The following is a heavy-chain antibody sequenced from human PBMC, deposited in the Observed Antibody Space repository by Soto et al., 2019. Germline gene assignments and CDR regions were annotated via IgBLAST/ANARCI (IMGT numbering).Heavy chain of an antibody. J-gene: IGHJ6*02. CDR1: GYTFTSYY. CDR2: INPSGGST. V-gene: IGHV1-46*01. D-gene: IGHD6-19*01. CDR3: ARDCHAVAGNYYYYGMDV. Sequence: AASVKVSCKASGYTFTSYYMHWVRQAPGQGLEWMGIINPSGGSTSYAQKFQGRVTMTRDTSTSTVYMELSSLRSEDTAVYYCARDCHAVAGNYYYYGMDVWGQGTTVTVSS.